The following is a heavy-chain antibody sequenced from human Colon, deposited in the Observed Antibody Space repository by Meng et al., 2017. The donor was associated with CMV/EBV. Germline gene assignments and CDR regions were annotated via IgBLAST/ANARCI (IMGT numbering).Heavy chain of an antibody. CDR1: GFTFSSYT. J-gene: IGHJ4*02. CDR2: LSSTSSYI. Sequence: GESLKISCVASGFTFSSYTMNWVRQAPGKGLEWVSSLSSTSSYIYYADSVKGRFTISRDNAKNSLYLQMNSLRAEDTAVYYCAREGAVATIKSAHDYWGQGTLVTVSS. D-gene: IGHD5-24*01. CDR3: AREGAVATIKSAHDY. V-gene: IGHV3-21*01.